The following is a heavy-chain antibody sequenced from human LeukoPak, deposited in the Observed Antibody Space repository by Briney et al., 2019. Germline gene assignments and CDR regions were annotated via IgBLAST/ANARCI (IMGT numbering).Heavy chain of an antibody. CDR3: AIGWHYFGY. CDR2: ISYDGGNK. J-gene: IGHJ4*02. V-gene: IGHV3-30*03. D-gene: IGHD2-15*01. CDR1: GFTFSSYG. Sequence: PGGSLRLSCAASGFTFSSYGMHWVRQAPGKGLEWVAVISYDGGNKYYADSVKGRFTISRDNSKNTLYLQLNSLRVEDTAVYYCAIGWHYFGYWGQGTLVTVSS.